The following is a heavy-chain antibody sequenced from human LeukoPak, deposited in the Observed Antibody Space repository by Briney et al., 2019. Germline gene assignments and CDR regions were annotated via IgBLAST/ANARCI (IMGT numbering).Heavy chain of an antibody. V-gene: IGHV3-21*01. CDR3: ASIGWAFDY. CDR1: GFTFSSYW. Sequence: PGGSLRLSCAASGFTFSSYWMSWVRQAPGKGLEWVSSISSSSSYIYYADSVKGRFTISRDNAKNSLYLQMNSLRAEDTAVYYCASIGWAFDYWGQGTLVTVSS. D-gene: IGHD6-19*01. J-gene: IGHJ4*02. CDR2: ISSSSSYI.